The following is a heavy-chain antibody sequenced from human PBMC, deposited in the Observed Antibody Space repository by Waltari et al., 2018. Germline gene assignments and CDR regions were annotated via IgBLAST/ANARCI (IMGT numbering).Heavy chain of an antibody. CDR1: GGSISRQRDY. D-gene: IGHD2-15*01. CDR3: ARLPSGGASHWFDP. J-gene: IGHJ5*02. Sequence: QLQLQESGPGLVKPSETLSLTCSFSGGSISRQRDYWGWIRQPPGKGLEYIGNIYYSGSTYYNPSLKSRVTIAIDTSKNQFSLKLSSVTAADTAVYYCARLPSGGASHWFDPWGQGTLVTVSS. CDR2: IYYSGST. V-gene: IGHV4-39*01.